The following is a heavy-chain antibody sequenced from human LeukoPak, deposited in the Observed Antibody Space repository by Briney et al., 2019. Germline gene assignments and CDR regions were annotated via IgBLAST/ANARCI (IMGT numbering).Heavy chain of an antibody. CDR2: VYNSGST. Sequence: SETLSLTCTVSGGSISNYYWSWIRQPPGKGLEWIGYVYNSGSTSYNPSLKSRVTISVDTSKNQFSLKLRSVTAADTAVYYCARPPTFWGQGTLVTVSS. V-gene: IGHV4-59*01. CDR1: GGSISNYY. CDR3: ARPPTF. D-gene: IGHD2/OR15-2a*01. J-gene: IGHJ4*02.